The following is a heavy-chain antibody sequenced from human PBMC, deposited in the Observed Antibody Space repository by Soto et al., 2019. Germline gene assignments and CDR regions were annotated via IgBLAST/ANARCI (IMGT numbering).Heavy chain of an antibody. D-gene: IGHD6-13*01. Sequence: SGPTLVNPTETLTLTCTVSGFSLSNARMGVSWIRQPPGKALEWLAHIFSNDEKSYSTSLKGRLTISKDTSKSQVVLTMTNMDPVDTATYYCARHGESSSSWYPLFDYWGQGTLVTVSS. CDR2: IFSNDEK. J-gene: IGHJ4*02. CDR3: ARHGESSSSWYPLFDY. V-gene: IGHV2-26*01. CDR1: GFSLSNARMG.